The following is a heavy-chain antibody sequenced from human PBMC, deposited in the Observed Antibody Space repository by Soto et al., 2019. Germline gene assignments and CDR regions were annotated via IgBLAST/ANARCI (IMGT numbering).Heavy chain of an antibody. CDR1: GGSISSSSYY. V-gene: IGHV4-39*01. CDR3: ASLPPRVVVIAIPGY. J-gene: IGHJ4*02. CDR2: IYYSGST. Sequence: QLQLQESGPGLVKPSETLSLTCTVSGGSISSSSYYWGWIRQPPGQGLEWIGSIYYSGSTYYNPSLKSRVTISVDTSKNQFSLKLSSVTAADTAVYYCASLPPRVVVIAIPGYWGQGTLVTVSS. D-gene: IGHD2-21*01.